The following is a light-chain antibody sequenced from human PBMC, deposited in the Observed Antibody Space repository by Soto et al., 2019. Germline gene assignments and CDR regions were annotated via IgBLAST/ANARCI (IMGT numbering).Light chain of an antibody. V-gene: IGLV1-51*01. J-gene: IGLJ1*01. CDR2: DNN. Sequence: QSVLTQPPSVSAAPGQKVTISCSGSSSNIENYYVSWYQQLPGTAPKLLIYDNNKRPSGIPDRFSGSKSGTSATLDITGLQTGDEADYYCGTYDSSLRDGVFGTGTKVTV. CDR1: SSNIENYY. CDR3: GTYDSSLRDGV.